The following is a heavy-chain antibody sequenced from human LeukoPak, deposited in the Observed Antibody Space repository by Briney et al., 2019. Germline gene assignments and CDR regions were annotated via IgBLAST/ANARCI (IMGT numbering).Heavy chain of an antibody. D-gene: IGHD6-19*01. CDR1: GGSISSGGYY. CDR2: IYYSGST. CDR3: ARYSSGSYTAFDY. Sequence: SQTLSLTCTVSGGSISSGGYYWSWIRQHPGKGLEWIGYIYYSGSTYYNPSLKSRVTISVDTSKNQFSLKLSSVTAADTAVYYCARYSSGSYTAFDYWGQGTLVTVSS. J-gene: IGHJ4*02. V-gene: IGHV4-31*03.